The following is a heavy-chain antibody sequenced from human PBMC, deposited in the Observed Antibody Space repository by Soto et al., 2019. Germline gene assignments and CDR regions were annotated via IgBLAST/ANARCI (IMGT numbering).Heavy chain of an antibody. CDR3: AREAPTVQLERVWFDP. V-gene: IGHV6-1*01. D-gene: IGHD1-1*01. CDR2: TYYRSKWYN. CDR1: GDSVSSNSAA. Sequence: QTLSLTCAISGDSVSSNSAAWNWIRQSPSRGLEWLGRTYYRSKWYNDYAVSVKSRITINPDTSKNQFSQQLISATPEDTAVYYCAREAPTVQLERVWFDPWGQGTLVTVSS. J-gene: IGHJ5*02.